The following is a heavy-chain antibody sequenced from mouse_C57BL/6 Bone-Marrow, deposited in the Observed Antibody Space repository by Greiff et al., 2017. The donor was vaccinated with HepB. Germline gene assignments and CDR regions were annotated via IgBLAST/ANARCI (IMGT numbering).Heavy chain of an antibody. CDR2: IYPGSGNT. CDR1: GYTFTDYY. CDR3: ARSREFYYGYDWFAY. Sequence: QVQLQQSGAELVRPGASVKLSCKASGYTFTDYYINWVKQRPGQGLEWIARIYPGSGNTYYNEKFKGKATLTAEKSSSTAYMQLSSLTSEDSAVYFCARSREFYYGYDWFAYWGQGTLVTVSA. J-gene: IGHJ3*01. D-gene: IGHD2-2*01. V-gene: IGHV1-76*01.